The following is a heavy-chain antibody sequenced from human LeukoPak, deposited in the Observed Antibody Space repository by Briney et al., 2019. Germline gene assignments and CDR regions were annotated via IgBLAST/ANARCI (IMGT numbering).Heavy chain of an antibody. J-gene: IGHJ5*02. Sequence: SETLSLTCTVSGGSVSGYYWSWIRQSPGKGLEWIGYIYYSGSTNYNPSLKSRVTMSVDTSKNHFSLKVSSVTAADTAVYYCARAVVVAATVKWFDPWGQGTLVTVSS. D-gene: IGHD2-15*01. CDR1: GGSVSGYY. V-gene: IGHV4-59*02. CDR3: ARAVVVAATVKWFDP. CDR2: IYYSGST.